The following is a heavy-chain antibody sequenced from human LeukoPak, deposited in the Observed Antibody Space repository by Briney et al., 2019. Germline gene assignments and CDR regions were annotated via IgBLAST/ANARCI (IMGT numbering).Heavy chain of an antibody. J-gene: IGHJ4*02. CDR2: IYHSGST. CDR1: GGSIYY. V-gene: IGHV4-30-2*05. CDR3: ARGPMTTVTHSDY. Sequence: ASETLSLTCTVSGGSIYYWSWIRQPPGKGLEWIGYIYHSGSTYYNPSLKSRVTISVDTSKNQFSLKLSSVTAADTAVYYCARGPMTTVTHSDYWGQGTLVTVSS. D-gene: IGHD4-17*01.